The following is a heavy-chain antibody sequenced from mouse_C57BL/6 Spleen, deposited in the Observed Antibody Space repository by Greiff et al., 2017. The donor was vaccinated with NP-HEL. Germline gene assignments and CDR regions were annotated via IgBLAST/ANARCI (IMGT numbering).Heavy chain of an antibody. D-gene: IGHD2-3*01. CDR3: ARVYYDGYPAWFAY. CDR2: INYDGSST. CDR1: GFTFSDYY. J-gene: IGHJ3*01. V-gene: IGHV5-16*02. Sequence: EVQRMESEGGLVQPGSSMKLSCTASGFTFSDYYMAWVRQVPEKGLEWVANINYDGSSTYYLDSLKSRFIISRDNAKNILYLQMSSLKSEDTAMYYCARVYYDGYPAWFAYWGQGTLVTVSA.